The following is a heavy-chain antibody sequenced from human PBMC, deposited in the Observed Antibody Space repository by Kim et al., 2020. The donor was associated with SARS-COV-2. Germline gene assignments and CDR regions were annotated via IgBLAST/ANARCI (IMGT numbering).Heavy chain of an antibody. V-gene: IGHV6-1*01. CDR1: GDSVSWNSVT. J-gene: IGHJ4*02. Sequence: SQTLSLTCAISGDSVSWNSVTWNWIRQSPSRGLEWLGRTYYTSKWNNDYAVSVRSRITINPDTSKNQFSLQLNSVTPEDTAVYYCARDRWGFDFWGQGTLVTVSP. CDR2: TYYTSKWNN. D-gene: IGHD7-27*01. CDR3: ARDRWGFDF.